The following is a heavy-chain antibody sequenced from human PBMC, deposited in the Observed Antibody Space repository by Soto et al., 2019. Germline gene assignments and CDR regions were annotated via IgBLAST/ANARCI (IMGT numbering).Heavy chain of an antibody. CDR3: ARERGYYGSGSYRNWFDP. CDR1: GGSFSGYY. Sequence: QVQLQQWGAGLLKPSETLSLNCAVYGGSFSGYYWSWIRQPPGKGLEWIGEINHSGSTNYNPSLKSRVTISVDTSKNQFSLKLSSVTAADTAVYYCARERGYYGSGSYRNWFDPWGQGTLVTVSS. V-gene: IGHV4-34*01. J-gene: IGHJ5*02. D-gene: IGHD3-10*01. CDR2: INHSGST.